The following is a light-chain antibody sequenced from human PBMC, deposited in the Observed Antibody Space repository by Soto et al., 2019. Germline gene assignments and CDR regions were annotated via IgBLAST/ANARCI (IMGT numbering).Light chain of an antibody. CDR3: CSYTSSSSWV. CDR2: EVT. V-gene: IGLV2-14*01. Sequence: QYALTQPASVSGSPRQSISISCTGTSIDVGGYNYYSWYQQHPGKAPIHLIYEVTTRPSGVSNRFSESKTGNTRSLSISGLQAEDEADYYCCSYTSSSSWVFGGGTKLTVL. CDR1: SIDVGGYNY. J-gene: IGLJ3*02.